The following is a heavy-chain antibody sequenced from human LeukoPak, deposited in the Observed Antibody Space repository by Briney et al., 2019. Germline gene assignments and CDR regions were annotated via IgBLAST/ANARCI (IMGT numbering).Heavy chain of an antibody. CDR2: MYYSGST. V-gene: IGHV4-39*01. CDR3: ATSSGSYYY. J-gene: IGHJ4*02. D-gene: IGHD1-26*01. Sequence: SETLSLTCTVSGGSISSSSYYWGWIRQPPGKGLEWIGSMYYSGSTYYNPSLKSRVTISVDTSKNQFSLKLSSVTAADTAVYYCATSSGSYYYWGQGTLVTVSS. CDR1: GGSISSSSYY.